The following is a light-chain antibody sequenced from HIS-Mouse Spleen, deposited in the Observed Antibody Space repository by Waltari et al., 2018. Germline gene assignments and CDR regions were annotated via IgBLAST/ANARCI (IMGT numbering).Light chain of an antibody. J-gene: IGLJ3*02. CDR1: SSDVGSYNL. CDR2: EGS. Sequence: QSALTQPASVSGSPGQSITIPCTGTSSDVGSYNLVSWYQQHPGKAPKLKIYEGSKRPSGVSNRFSGSKSGNTASLTISGLQAEDEADYYCCSYAGSSTFGVFGGGTKLTVL. CDR3: CSYAGSSTFGV. V-gene: IGLV2-23*03.